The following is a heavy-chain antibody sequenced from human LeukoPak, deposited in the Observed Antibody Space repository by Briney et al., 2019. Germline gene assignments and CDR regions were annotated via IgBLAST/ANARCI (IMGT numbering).Heavy chain of an antibody. D-gene: IGHD2-15*01. CDR1: GFTFSSYA. Sequence: GGSLRLSCAASGFTFSSYAMSWVRQAPGKGLEWVSAISGSGGSTYYADSVKGRFTTSRDNSKNTLYLQMNSLRAEDTAVYYCAKDDQLVVAATHYGMDVWGQGTTVTVSS. CDR2: ISGSGGST. CDR3: AKDDQLVVAATHYGMDV. J-gene: IGHJ6*02. V-gene: IGHV3-23*01.